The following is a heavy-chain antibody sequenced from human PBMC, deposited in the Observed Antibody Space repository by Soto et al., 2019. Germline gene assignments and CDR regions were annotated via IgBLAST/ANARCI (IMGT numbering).Heavy chain of an antibody. V-gene: IGHV4-34*01. D-gene: IGHD2-21*02. J-gene: IGHJ6*02. Sequence: SETLSLTCAVSGGSFSGFYWTWIRQPPGEGLEWIGEINHSGTTNFNPSLRSRPTISLDSSKKHFSLRLTSMTAADAAVYYCARADRTLVTSYGLDVWGQGTTVTVSS. CDR3: ARADRTLVTSYGLDV. CDR2: INHSGTT. CDR1: GGSFSGFY.